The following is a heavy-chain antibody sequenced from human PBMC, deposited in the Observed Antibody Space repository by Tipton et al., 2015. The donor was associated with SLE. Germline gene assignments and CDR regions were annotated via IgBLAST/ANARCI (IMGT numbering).Heavy chain of an antibody. V-gene: IGHV4-30-4*01. Sequence: LRLSCSVSGGSLSSADYYWSWIRQPPGKGLEWIGYIFYSGTTYYNPSLKSRVTMSVDTSKNQFSLKLSSVTAADTAAYYCAKNSGSYYFDDWGQGTLVTVSS. CDR3: AKNSGSYYFDD. CDR1: GGSLSSADYY. J-gene: IGHJ4*02. CDR2: IFYSGTT. D-gene: IGHD3-10*01.